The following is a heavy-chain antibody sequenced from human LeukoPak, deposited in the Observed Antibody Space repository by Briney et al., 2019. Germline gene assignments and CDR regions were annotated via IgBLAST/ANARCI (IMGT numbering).Heavy chain of an antibody. V-gene: IGHV3-15*01. J-gene: IGHJ4*02. CDR1: GFTFSNAW. Sequence: GGSLRLSCAASGFTFSNAWMSWLRQAPGKGLEWVGRIKSKTDGGTTDYVAPVKGRFTISRDDSKNTLYLQMNSLKTEDTAVYYCAKDRMELVDIFAGDYWGQGTLVTVSS. D-gene: IGHD6-13*01. CDR2: IKSKTDGGTT. CDR3: AKDRMELVDIFAGDY.